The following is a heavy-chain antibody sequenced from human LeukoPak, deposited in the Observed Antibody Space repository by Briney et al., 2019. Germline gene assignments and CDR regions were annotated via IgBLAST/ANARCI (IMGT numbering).Heavy chain of an antibody. J-gene: IGHJ4*02. CDR1: GFTFSSYA. Sequence: GGSLRLSCEASGFTFSSYAMHWVRQAPGKGLEWVAVISYDGSNKYYADFVKGRFTISRDNSKNTLYVQMNSLRAEDTAVYYCARVAAVGATRFYFDYWGQGTLVTVSS. CDR3: ARVAAVGATRFYFDY. CDR2: ISYDGSNK. D-gene: IGHD3-10*01. V-gene: IGHV3-30-3*01.